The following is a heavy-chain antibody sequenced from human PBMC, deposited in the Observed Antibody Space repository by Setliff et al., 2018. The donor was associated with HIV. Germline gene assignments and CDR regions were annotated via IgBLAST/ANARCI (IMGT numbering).Heavy chain of an antibody. Sequence: PSETLSLTCTVSGGSISGYHWNWLRQTPGKGLEWIGYIYTSRGTNYNHSLRTRVIISVDTSNQFSLKLSSVTAADAAGYYCARSPSYRSSWEYYFDYWGQGILVTVSS. CDR1: GGSISGYH. V-gene: IGHV4-4*09. CDR3: ARSPSYRSSWEYYFDY. J-gene: IGHJ4*02. CDR2: IYTSRGT. D-gene: IGHD6-13*01.